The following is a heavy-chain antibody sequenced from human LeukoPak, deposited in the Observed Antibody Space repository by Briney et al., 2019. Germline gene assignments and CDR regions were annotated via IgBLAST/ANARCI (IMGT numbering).Heavy chain of an antibody. Sequence: GGSLRLSCAASGFTFSSYGMHWVRQAPGKGLEWVAFIRYDGSNKYYADSVKGRFTISRDDSKNTLYLQMNSLRAEDTAVYYCAKPHGWFGEHEYFQHWGQGTLVTVSS. D-gene: IGHD3-10*01. J-gene: IGHJ1*01. CDR3: AKPHGWFGEHEYFQH. CDR1: GFTFSSYG. V-gene: IGHV3-30*02. CDR2: IRYDGSNK.